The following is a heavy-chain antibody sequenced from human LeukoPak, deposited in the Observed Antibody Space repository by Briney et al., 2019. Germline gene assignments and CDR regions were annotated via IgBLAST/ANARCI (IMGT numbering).Heavy chain of an antibody. CDR2: ISPSGGST. Sequence: ASVKVSCKASGYTFTNYYMHWVRHAPGQGLEWMGIISPSGGSTSYAQKFQGRVTMTRDTSTSTVYMELSSLRSEDTAVYYCATSGGDAIRPFDYWGQGTLVTVSS. D-gene: IGHD2-21*02. V-gene: IGHV1-46*01. CDR1: GYTFTNYY. CDR3: ATSGGDAIRPFDY. J-gene: IGHJ4*02.